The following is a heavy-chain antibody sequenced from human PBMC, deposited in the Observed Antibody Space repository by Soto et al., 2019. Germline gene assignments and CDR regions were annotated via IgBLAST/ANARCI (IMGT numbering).Heavy chain of an antibody. Sequence: PSDPLSPTFTLSGSPIRSSSYYWGWTRQSPGKGLEWIGSIYYSGSTYYNPSLKSRVTISVDTSKNQFSLKLSSVTAADTAVYYCAGKVLTLDGWGQGTTVT. CDR3: AGKVLTLDG. CDR2: IYYSGST. J-gene: IGHJ6*02. D-gene: IGHD3-16*01. V-gene: IGHV4-39*01. CDR1: GSPIRSSSYY.